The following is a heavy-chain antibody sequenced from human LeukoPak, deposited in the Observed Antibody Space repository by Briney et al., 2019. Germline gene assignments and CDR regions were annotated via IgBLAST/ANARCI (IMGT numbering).Heavy chain of an antibody. V-gene: IGHV5-51*01. D-gene: IGHD3-16*02. Sequence: GESLEISCKGSGYTFAHYWIAWVRQRPGKGLEWMGIIYPGDSDTRYSPSFQGQVTISADKSISTAYMQWSSLKASDTAMYYCATRSSYRNTLYHFDYWGQGTLVTASS. CDR2: IYPGDSDT. CDR1: GYTFAHYW. J-gene: IGHJ4*02. CDR3: ATRSSYRNTLYHFDY.